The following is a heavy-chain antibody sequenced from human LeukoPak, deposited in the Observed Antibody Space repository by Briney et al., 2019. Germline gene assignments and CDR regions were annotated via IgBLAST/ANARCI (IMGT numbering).Heavy chain of an antibody. V-gene: IGHV4-34*01. J-gene: IGHJ4*02. CDR2: INHSGST. CDR3: ARGPWDYVGVYDY. Sequence: SETLSLTCAVYGGPFSGYYWSWIRQPPGKGLGWIGEINHSGSTNYNPSLKSRVTISVDTSKNQFSLKLSSVTAADTAVYYCARGPWDYVGVYDYWGQGTLVTVSS. D-gene: IGHD4-17*01. CDR1: GGPFSGYY.